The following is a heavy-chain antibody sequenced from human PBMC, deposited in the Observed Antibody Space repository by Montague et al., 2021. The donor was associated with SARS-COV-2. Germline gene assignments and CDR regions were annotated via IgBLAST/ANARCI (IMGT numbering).Heavy chain of an antibody. CDR2: IYYRGST. CDR1: NGSINNYY. V-gene: IGHV4-59*01. Sequence: SETLSLTCTVSNGSINNYYWSWVRQPPGKRLEWIGYIYYRGSTNYNPSLESRVTMAIDTSKNQFSLKLRSVTAADTAVYFCAREGLHNWFDPRGQGTLVIVSS. J-gene: IGHJ5*02. CDR3: AREGLHNWFDP.